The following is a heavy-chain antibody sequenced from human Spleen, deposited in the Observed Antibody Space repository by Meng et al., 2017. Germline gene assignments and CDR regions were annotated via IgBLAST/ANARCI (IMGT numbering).Heavy chain of an antibody. CDR2: INHSGST. D-gene: IGHD4-11*01. V-gene: IGHV4-34*01. CDR1: GGSFSDYY. Sequence: QVPLPQWGEGLLKPSETLSLTCVVSGGSFSDYYWSWIRQPPGKGLEWIGEINHSGSTNYNPSLESRATISVDTSQNNLSLKLSSVTAADSAVYYCARGPTTMAHDFDYWGQGTPVTVSS. CDR3: ARGPTTMAHDFDY. J-gene: IGHJ4*02.